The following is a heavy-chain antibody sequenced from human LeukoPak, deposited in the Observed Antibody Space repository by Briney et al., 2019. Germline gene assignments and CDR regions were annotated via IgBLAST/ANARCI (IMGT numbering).Heavy chain of an antibody. D-gene: IGHD4-17*01. CDR3: TRVKLRSPDC. CDR1: GFTIRSFG. J-gene: IGHJ4*02. CDR2: IRGSGGTT. Sequence: PGGSLRLSCAVSGFTIRSFGMSWVRQAPGKGLEWVSGIRGSGGTTYYADSVKGRFTISRDNSKNTLYLQMNSLRDEDTAVYYCTRVKLRSPDCWGQGTLVTVSS. V-gene: IGHV3-23*01.